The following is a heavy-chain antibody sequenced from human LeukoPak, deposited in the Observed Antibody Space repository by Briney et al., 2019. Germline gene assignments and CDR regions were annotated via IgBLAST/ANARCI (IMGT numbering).Heavy chain of an antibody. J-gene: IGHJ4*02. CDR1: GYTFTGYY. V-gene: IGHV1-2*02. CDR3: ARDADIVVVPAAILDY. D-gene: IGHD2-2*02. Sequence: ASVKVSCKASGYTFTGYYMHWVRQAPGQGLEGMGWINPNSGGTNYAQKFQGRVTMTRDTSISTAYMELSRLRSDDTAVYYCARDADIVVVPAAILDYWGQGTLVTVSS. CDR2: INPNSGGT.